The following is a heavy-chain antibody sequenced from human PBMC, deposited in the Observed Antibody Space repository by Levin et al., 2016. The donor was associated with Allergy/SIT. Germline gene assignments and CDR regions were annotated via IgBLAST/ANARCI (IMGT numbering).Heavy chain of an antibody. CDR1: GYSFSDYW. Sequence: GESLKISCQGSGYSFSDYWIGWVRQMPGKGLEWMGIINPADFDTKYSPAFQGQVTISADKSIGMAYLQWSSLRASDTAMYYCVRLFESSGLLGGFDYWGQGTLVTVSS. V-gene: IGHV5-51*01. D-gene: IGHD3-22*01. J-gene: IGHJ4*02. CDR3: VRLFESSGLLGGFDY. CDR2: INPADFDT.